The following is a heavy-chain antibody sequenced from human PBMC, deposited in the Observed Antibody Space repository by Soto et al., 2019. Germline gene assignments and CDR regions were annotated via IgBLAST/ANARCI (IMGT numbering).Heavy chain of an antibody. CDR3: ARDLVSVAGYYGMDV. V-gene: IGHV1-46*01. Sequence: GASVKVSCKASGYTFTSYYMHWVRQAPGQGLEWMGIINPSGGSTSYAQKFQGRVTMTRDTSTSTVYMELSSLRSEDTAVYYCARDLVSVAGYYGMDVWGQGTTVTVS. J-gene: IGHJ6*02. CDR1: GYTFTSYY. D-gene: IGHD6-19*01. CDR2: INPSGGST.